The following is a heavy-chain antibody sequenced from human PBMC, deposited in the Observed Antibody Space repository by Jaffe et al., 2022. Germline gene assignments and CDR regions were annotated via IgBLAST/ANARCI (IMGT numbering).Heavy chain of an antibody. D-gene: IGHD3-10*01. V-gene: IGHV3-23*01. CDR3: AVFLFVFGYSFDY. CDR2: ISGSGGST. J-gene: IGHJ4*02. CDR1: GFTFSSYA. Sequence: EVQLLESGGGLVQPGGSLRLSCAASGFTFSSYAMSWVRQAPGKGLEWVSAISGSGGSTYYADSVKGRFTISRDNSKNTLYLQMNSLRAEDTAVYYCAVFLFVFGYSFDYWGQGTLVTVSS.